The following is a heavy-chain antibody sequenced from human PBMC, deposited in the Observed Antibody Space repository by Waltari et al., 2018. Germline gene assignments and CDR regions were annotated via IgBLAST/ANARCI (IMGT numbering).Heavy chain of an antibody. V-gene: IGHV3-30*04. CDR2: RSNDGRNK. Sequence: QVQLVESGGDVVQPGRSLRLSCAASGFTFSSYAMHWVRQAPGKGLGWVAVRSNDGRNKYYADSVKGRFTISRDNSKNTLYLQMNSLRAEDTAVYYCARGGLTTVTTSFDYWGQGTLVTVSS. CDR3: ARGGLTTVTTSFDY. D-gene: IGHD4-17*01. J-gene: IGHJ4*02. CDR1: GFTFSSYA.